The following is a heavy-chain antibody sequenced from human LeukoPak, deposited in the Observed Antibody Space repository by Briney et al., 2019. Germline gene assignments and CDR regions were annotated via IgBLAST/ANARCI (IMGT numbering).Heavy chain of an antibody. CDR3: AAVRTTVSTLGLLDYGKAV. CDR1: GFIFSDYA. J-gene: IGHJ6*02. D-gene: IGHD2/OR15-2a*01. Sequence: GGSLRLSCAASGFIFSDYARSCVRQAPGKGLEWVSTISGSGGSTYYADSVKGRFTISRDNSKNTLYLQMNSLRAEDTAVYYYAAVRTTVSTLGLLDYGKAVWGQGTTVTVSS. V-gene: IGHV3-23*01. CDR2: ISGSGGST.